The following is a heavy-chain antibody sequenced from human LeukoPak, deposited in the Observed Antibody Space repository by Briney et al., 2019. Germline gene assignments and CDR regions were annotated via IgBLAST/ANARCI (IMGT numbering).Heavy chain of an antibody. CDR3: ARVMRESIVVVPAATGKYYFDY. CDR2: MNPNSGNT. J-gene: IGHJ4*02. Sequence: GASVKVSCKASGYTFTSYDINWVRQATGQGLEWMGWMNPNSGNTGYAQKFQGRVTMTRNTSISTAYMELSSLRSEDTAVCYCARVMRESIVVVPAATGKYYFDYWGQGTLVTVSS. V-gene: IGHV1-8*01. CDR1: GYTFTSYD. D-gene: IGHD2-2*01.